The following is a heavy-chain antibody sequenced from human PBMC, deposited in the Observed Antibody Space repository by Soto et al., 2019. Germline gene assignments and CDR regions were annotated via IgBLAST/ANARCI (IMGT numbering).Heavy chain of an antibody. V-gene: IGHV3-23*01. Sequence: EVQLLESGGGLVQPGGSLRLSCAASGFTFSSYAMSWVRQAPGKGLEWVSAISGSGGSTYYADSVKGRFTISRDNSKNTLYLQMNSLRAEDTAVYYCAKDRKGQWELLVGWFDPWGQGTLVTVSS. D-gene: IGHD1-26*01. CDR1: GFTFSSYA. J-gene: IGHJ5*02. CDR2: ISGSGGST. CDR3: AKDRKGQWELLVGWFDP.